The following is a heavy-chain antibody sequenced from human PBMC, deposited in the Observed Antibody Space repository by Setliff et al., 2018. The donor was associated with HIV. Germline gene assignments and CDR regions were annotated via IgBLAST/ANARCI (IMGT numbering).Heavy chain of an antibody. V-gene: IGHV4-61*09. CDR2: IYTSGST. CDR1: GDSVSSRSYY. Sequence: PSETLSLTCSVSGDSVSSRSYYWSWIRQPAGKGLEWIGHIYTSGSTNYHPSLKSRVIISIDTSKNQFSLKLFSVTAADTAVYYCASRRGGGFLAWPDPYFDYWGQGTLVTVSS. J-gene: IGHJ4*02. CDR3: ASRRGGGFLAWPDPYFDY. D-gene: IGHD3-3*01.